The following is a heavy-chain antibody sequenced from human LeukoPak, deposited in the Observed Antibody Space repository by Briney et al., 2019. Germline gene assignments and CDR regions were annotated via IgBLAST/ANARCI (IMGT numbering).Heavy chain of an antibody. CDR3: AKDLTAGGIGYRTNAFDI. CDR2: ISGSGGST. V-gene: IGHV3-23*01. D-gene: IGHD3-22*01. Sequence: GGSLRLSCAASGFTFSSYAMSWVGQAPGKGLEWVSAISGSGGSTYYADSVKGRFTISRDNSKTTLYLQMNSLRAEDTAVYYCAKDLTAGGIGYRTNAFDIWGQGTMVTVSS. CDR1: GFTFSSYA. J-gene: IGHJ3*02.